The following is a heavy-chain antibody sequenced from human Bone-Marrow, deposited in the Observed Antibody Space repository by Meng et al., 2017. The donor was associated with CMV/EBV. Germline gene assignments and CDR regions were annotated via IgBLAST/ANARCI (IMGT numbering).Heavy chain of an antibody. V-gene: IGHV3-48*03. J-gene: IGHJ6*02. CDR2: ISRSGSTI. CDR1: GFTCGSYE. CDR3: ARGEHNDYYYYGMDV. D-gene: IGHD1-26*01. Sequence: GGPLRLSRAASGFTCGSYEINWVRQAQGKGVEWVSYISRSGSTIYYADSVKGRFTISRDNAKNTLYLQMNSLRAEDTAVDYGARGEHNDYYYYGMDVWGQGTTVTVSS.